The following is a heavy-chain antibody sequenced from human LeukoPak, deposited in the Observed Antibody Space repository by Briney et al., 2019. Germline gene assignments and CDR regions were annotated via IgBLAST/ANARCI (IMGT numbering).Heavy chain of an antibody. D-gene: IGHD2-21*01. CDR1: GYTFSSYD. Sequence: ASVKVSCKASGYTFSSYDINWVRQATGQGLEWMGWMNLNSGNTDYAQRFQGRVTMTSSTSISTDYMELSSLTSDDTAVYYCARSFVGTRKRNDYWGQGTLVTVSS. J-gene: IGHJ4*02. CDR2: MNLNSGNT. V-gene: IGHV1-8*01. CDR3: ARSFVGTRKRNDY.